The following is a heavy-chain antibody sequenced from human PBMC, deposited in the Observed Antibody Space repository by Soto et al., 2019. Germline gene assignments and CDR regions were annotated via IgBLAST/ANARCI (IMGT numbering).Heavy chain of an antibody. Sequence: EVQLVESGGGLVQPGGSLRLSCSASGFTFSSYDMHWVRQGTGKGLEWVSAIGITGDTYYAGSVKGRFTISRENAKNSLYLQMNSLRAGDTAIYFCARAIGPTLFDYWGQGTLVTVSS. CDR3: ARAIGPTLFDY. J-gene: IGHJ4*02. CDR2: IGITGDT. CDR1: GFTFSSYD. D-gene: IGHD3-22*01. V-gene: IGHV3-13*04.